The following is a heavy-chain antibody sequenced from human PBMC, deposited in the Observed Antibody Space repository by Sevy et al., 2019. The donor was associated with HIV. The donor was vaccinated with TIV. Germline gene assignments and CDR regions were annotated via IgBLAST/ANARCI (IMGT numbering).Heavy chain of an antibody. CDR3: ARVEDRSGGRDY. J-gene: IGHJ4*02. V-gene: IGHV3-21*01. CDR2: ISSSSSYI. CDR1: GFTFSSYR. Sequence: GGCLRLSCAASGFTFSSYRMNWVRQAPGKGLEWVSSISSSSSYIYYADSVKGRFTISSDNAMNSLYLQMNSLRAEDTAVYYCARVEDRSGGRDYWGQGTLVTVSS. D-gene: IGHD6-19*01.